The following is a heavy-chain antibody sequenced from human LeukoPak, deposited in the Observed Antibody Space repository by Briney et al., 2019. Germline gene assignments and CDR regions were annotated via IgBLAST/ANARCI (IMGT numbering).Heavy chain of an antibody. Sequence: SETLSLTCTVSGDSINNFHLSWIRQPAGQGLQWIGRIYTTGSITYNPSLKSRVTMSVDRSKKNFSLRLSSVTAADTAVYYCAREGSAFDIWGQGTMVTVSS. J-gene: IGHJ3*02. CDR3: AREGSAFDI. V-gene: IGHV4-4*07. CDR2: IYTTGSI. CDR1: GDSINNFH.